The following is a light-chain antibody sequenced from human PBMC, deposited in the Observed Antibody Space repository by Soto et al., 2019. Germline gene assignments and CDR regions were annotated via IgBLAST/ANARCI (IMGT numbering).Light chain of an antibody. CDR3: LLLYNGPWV. V-gene: IGLV7-46*01. CDR1: TGAVTNGHY. Sequence: QAVVTQEPSLTVSPGGTVTLTCGSSTGAVTNGHYPYWFQQKPGQAPRTLIYDTNNKHSWTPARFSGSLVGGKAALTLSGAQPEDEADYYCLLLYNGPWVFGGGTKVTVL. J-gene: IGLJ3*02. CDR2: DTN.